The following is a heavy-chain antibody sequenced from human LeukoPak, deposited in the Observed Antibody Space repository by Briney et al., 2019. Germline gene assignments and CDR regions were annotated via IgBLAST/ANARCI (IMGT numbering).Heavy chain of an antibody. J-gene: IGHJ4*02. V-gene: IGHV4-59*01. CDR3: ARVRRFSGYYNVYFDY. Sequence: SETLSLTCTVSGGSISSDYWSWIRQPPGKGLEWIGYIYYSGTTNYNPSLKSRVTVLVDSSNNQFSLKLRSVTAADTAVYYCARVRRFSGYYNVYFDYWGQGTLVTVSS. CDR1: GGSISSDY. D-gene: IGHD3-3*01. CDR2: IYYSGTT.